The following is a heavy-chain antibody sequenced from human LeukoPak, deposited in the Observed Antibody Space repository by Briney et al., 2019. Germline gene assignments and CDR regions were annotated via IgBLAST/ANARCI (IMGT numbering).Heavy chain of an antibody. V-gene: IGHV1-69*13. J-gene: IGHJ4*02. CDR1: GGTFSSYA. CDR2: IIPIFGTA. Sequence: GASVKVSRKASGGTFSSYAISWVRQAPGQGLEWMGGIIPIFGTANYAQKFQGRVTITADESTSTAYMELSSLRSEGTAVYYCARDRYGSGSYDYWGQGTLVTVSS. CDR3: ARDRYGSGSYDY. D-gene: IGHD3-10*01.